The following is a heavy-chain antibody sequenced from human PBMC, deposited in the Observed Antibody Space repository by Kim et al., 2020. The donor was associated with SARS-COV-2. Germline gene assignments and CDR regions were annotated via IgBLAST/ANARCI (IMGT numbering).Heavy chain of an antibody. D-gene: IGHD6-13*01. CDR1: GFTFSNAW. CDR2: IKSKTDGGTT. Sequence: GGSLRLSCAASGFTFSNAWMSWVRQAPGKGLEWVGRIKSKTDGGTTDYAAPVKGRFTISRDDSKNTLYLQMNSLKTEDTAVYYCTTERRQQLVKAADYWGQGTLVTVSS. V-gene: IGHV3-15*01. CDR3: TTERRQQLVKAADY. J-gene: IGHJ4*02.